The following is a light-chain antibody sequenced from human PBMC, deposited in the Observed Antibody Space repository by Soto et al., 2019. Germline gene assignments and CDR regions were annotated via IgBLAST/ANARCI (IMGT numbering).Light chain of an antibody. Sequence: DIQMTQSPSTLSASVGDRVTITCLASQSISSWSAWYQQKPGKAPKLLIYDASSLESGVPSRFSGSGSGTEFTLTISGLHAEDFATYYCQQYNNFPLTFGGGTKVDIK. V-gene: IGKV1-5*01. CDR2: DAS. J-gene: IGKJ4*01. CDR1: QSISSW. CDR3: QQYNNFPLT.